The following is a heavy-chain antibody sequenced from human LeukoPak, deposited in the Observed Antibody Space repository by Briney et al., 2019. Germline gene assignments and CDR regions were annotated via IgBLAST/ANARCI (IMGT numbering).Heavy chain of an antibody. J-gene: IGHJ4*02. CDR2: IYYSGNT. D-gene: IGHD2-15*01. Sequence: SETLSLTCTVSGGSISSSNDYWGWIRQPPGKGLEWIGSIYYSGNTYYNPSLKSRVTISIDTSKNQFSLRLSSVTAADTARYYCAKDAGVVVAATPNYFDYWGQGTLVTVSS. V-gene: IGHV4-39*07. CDR1: GGSISSSNDY. CDR3: AKDAGVVVAATPNYFDY.